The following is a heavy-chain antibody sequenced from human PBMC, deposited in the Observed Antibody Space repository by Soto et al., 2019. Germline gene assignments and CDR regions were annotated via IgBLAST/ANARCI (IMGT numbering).Heavy chain of an antibody. D-gene: IGHD6-19*01. CDR2: ISSNGGST. CDR1: GFTFSSYA. J-gene: IGHJ4*02. CDR3: ARQWLDSYYFDY. V-gene: IGHV3-64*01. Sequence: HPGGSLRLSCAASGFTFSSYAMHGVRQAPGKGLEYVSAISSNGGSTYYANSVKGRFTISRDNSKNTLYLQMGSLRAEDMAVYYCARQWLDSYYFDYWGQGTLVTVSS.